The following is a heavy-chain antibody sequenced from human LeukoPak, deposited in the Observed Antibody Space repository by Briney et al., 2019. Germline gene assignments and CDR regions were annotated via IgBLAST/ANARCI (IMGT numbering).Heavy chain of an antibody. CDR3: ARHTRPGHSGYENAFDI. D-gene: IGHD5-12*01. V-gene: IGHV4-59*08. J-gene: IGHJ3*02. Sequence: PSETLSLTCTVSGGSSSSYYWSWIRQPPGKGLEWIGYIYYSGSTNYNPSLKSRVTISVDTSKNQFSLRLSSVTAADTAVYYCARHTRPGHSGYENAFDIWGQGTMVTVSS. CDR2: IYYSGST. CDR1: GGSSSSYY.